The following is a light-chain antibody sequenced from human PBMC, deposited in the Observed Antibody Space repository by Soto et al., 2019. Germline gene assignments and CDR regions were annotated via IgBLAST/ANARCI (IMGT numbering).Light chain of an antibody. V-gene: IGKV1-33*01. CDR2: DAS. Sequence: DIEMTQSPASLSASLGDRVTITCRASQSISSYLNWYQQKPGKAPKLLIYDASNLETGVPSSFSGSGSGTDFNFTISSLQHEDIATYYCQQYDNLLALTFGGGTKVDIK. CDR3: QQYDNLLALT. CDR1: QSISSY. J-gene: IGKJ4*01.